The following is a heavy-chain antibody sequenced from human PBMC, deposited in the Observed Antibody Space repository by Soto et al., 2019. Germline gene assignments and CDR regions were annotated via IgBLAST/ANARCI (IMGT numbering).Heavy chain of an antibody. CDR2: IYYSGST. D-gene: IGHD3-16*02. CDR1: GGSVSSGSYY. Sequence: PSETLSLTCTVSGGSVSSGSYYWSWIRQPPGKGLEWIGYIYYSGSTNYNPSLKSRVTISVDTSKNQFSLKLSSVTAADTAVYYCARAERRMITFGGVIVTYYFDYWGQGTLVTVSS. V-gene: IGHV4-61*01. J-gene: IGHJ4*02. CDR3: ARAERRMITFGGVIVTYYFDY.